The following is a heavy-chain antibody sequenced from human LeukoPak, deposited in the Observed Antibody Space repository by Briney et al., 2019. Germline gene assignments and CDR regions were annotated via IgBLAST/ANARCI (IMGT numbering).Heavy chain of an antibody. V-gene: IGHV4-59*01. D-gene: IGHD7-27*01. Sequence: SETLSLTCTVSGGSISTYHWTWIRRPPGKGLEWIGHIYYSGSTNYNPSLKSRVTISVDTSKNQFSLRLTSVTAADTAVYYCARGGTGDLDYWGQGTLVTVSS. CDR1: GGSISTYH. CDR2: IYYSGST. CDR3: ARGGTGDLDY. J-gene: IGHJ4*02.